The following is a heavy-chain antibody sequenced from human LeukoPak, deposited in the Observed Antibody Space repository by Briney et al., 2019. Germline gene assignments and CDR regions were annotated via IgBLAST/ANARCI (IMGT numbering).Heavy chain of an antibody. CDR2: ISAYNGNT. V-gene: IGHV1-18*01. D-gene: IGHD1-26*01. CDR1: GYTFTSYG. CDR3: ARDRKRGSYTPFDY. J-gene: IGHJ4*02. Sequence: ASVKVSCKASGYTFTSYGISWVRQAPGQGLEWMGWISAYNGNTNHAQKLQGRVTMTTDTSTSTAYMELRSLRSDDTAVYYCARDRKRGSYTPFDYWGQGTLVTVSS.